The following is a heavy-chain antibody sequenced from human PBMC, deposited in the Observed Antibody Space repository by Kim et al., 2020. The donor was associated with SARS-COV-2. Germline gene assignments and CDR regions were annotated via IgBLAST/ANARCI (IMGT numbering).Heavy chain of an antibody. J-gene: IGHJ4*02. Sequence: GGSLRLSCAASGFTFSNAWMSWVRQAPGKGLEWVGRIKSKTDGGTTDYAAPVKGRFTISRDDSKNTLYLQMNSLKTEDTAVYYCTTDAHLGSSGYYYVSDYWGQGTLVTVSS. CDR3: TTDAHLGSSGYYYVSDY. V-gene: IGHV3-15*01. CDR2: IKSKTDGGTT. CDR1: GFTFSNAW. D-gene: IGHD3-22*01.